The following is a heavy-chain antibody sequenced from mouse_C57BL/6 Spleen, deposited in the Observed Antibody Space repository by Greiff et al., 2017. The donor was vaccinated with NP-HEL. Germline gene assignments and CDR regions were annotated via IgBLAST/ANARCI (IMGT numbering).Heavy chain of an antibody. V-gene: IGHV1-55*01. CDR1: GYTFTSYW. CDR3: ARHLYAMDY. CDR2: IYPGSGST. Sequence: QVQLQQPGAELVKPGASVKMSCKASGYTFTSYWITWVKQRPGQGLEWIGDIYPGSGSTNYNEKFKSKATLTVATSSSTLYMPLSSLTAEDSAVYYCARHLYAMDYWGQGTSVTVSS. J-gene: IGHJ4*01.